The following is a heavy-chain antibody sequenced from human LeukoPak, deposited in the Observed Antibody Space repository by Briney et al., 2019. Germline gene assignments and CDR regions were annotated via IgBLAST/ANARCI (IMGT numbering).Heavy chain of an antibody. Sequence: ASVKVSCKVSGYTLTELSMHWVRHAPGKGLERMGGFDPEDGETIYAQKFQGRVTMTEDTSTDTAYMELSSVRSEDTAVYYCATGTTVTRNLFDPWGQGTLVTVSS. CDR3: ATGTTVTRNLFDP. CDR1: GYTLTELS. J-gene: IGHJ5*02. V-gene: IGHV1-24*01. D-gene: IGHD4-17*01. CDR2: FDPEDGET.